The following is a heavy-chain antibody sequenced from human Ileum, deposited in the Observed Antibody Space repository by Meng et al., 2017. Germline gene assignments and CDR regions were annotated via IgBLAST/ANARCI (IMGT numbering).Heavy chain of an antibody. V-gene: IGHV3-23*01. D-gene: IGHD2-21*02. Sequence: GESLKISCATSGFNFNSYAMTWVRQAPGRGLEWVSSISGTGGGTYYGDSVKGRFTISRDNSKNTLYLQMNRLRAEDASVYYCAKGDSCDTAHCYSYSFYGHDVWGRTTTVTVSS. J-gene: IGHJ6*02. CDR3: AKGDSCDTAHCYSYSFYGHDV. CDR2: ISGTGGGT. CDR1: GFNFNSYA.